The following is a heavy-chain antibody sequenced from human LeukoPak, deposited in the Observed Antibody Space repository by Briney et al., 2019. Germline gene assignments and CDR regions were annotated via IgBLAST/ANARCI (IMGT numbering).Heavy chain of an antibody. CDR2: INPNSGDT. Sequence: GASVKVSCKASGYTFTGYYMHWVRQAPGQGLEWMGWINPNSGDTNYAQNFEGRVTMTRDTSIRTAYLELSGLRSDDTAVYYCAKSPYEYYFDYWGQGTLVTVSS. CDR1: GYTFTGYY. J-gene: IGHJ4*02. V-gene: IGHV1-2*02. CDR3: AKSPYEYYFDY. D-gene: IGHD5-12*01.